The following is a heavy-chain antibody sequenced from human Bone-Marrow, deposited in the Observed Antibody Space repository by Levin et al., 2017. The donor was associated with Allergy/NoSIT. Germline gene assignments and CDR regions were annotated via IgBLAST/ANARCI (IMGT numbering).Heavy chain of an antibody. J-gene: IGHJ4*02. CDR1: GLSFSEFG. D-gene: IGHD3-16*01. CDR3: AADSMISDGGRTPPTIFGGANY. CDR2: ISYDGTNE. Sequence: SCAVSGLSFSEFGMHWARQSPGKGLQWVGVISYDGTNEKYVDSVRGRLTISRDNAKEMVYLQMVDLRPEDTAIYYCAADSMISDGGRTPPTIFGGANYWGRGTLVTVSA. V-gene: IGHV3-30*03.